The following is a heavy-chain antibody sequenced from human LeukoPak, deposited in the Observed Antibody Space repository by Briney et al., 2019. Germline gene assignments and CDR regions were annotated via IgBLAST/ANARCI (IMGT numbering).Heavy chain of an antibody. CDR1: GFTFTSSA. Sequence: GTSVKVSCKASGFTFTSSAMQWVRQARGQRLEWIGWIVVGSGNTNYAQKFQERVTITRDMSTSTAYMELSSLRSKDTAVYYCAADLGYCSSTSCYPVANWFDPWGQGTLVTVSS. CDR3: AADLGYCSSTSCYPVANWFDP. V-gene: IGHV1-58*02. J-gene: IGHJ5*02. CDR2: IVVGSGNT. D-gene: IGHD2-2*01.